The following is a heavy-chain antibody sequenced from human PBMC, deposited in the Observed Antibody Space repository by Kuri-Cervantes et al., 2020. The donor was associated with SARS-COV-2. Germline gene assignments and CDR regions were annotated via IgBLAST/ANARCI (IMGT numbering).Heavy chain of an antibody. CDR2: FDPEDGET. Sequence: ASVKVSCKVSGYTLTEFSIHWARQAPGKGLEWMGGFDPEDGETIYAQKFQGRVTMTEDTSTDTAYMELSSLRSEDTAVYYCATFPNGWGRAENDAFDIWGQGTMVTVSS. J-gene: IGHJ3*02. D-gene: IGHD7-27*01. V-gene: IGHV1-24*01. CDR1: GYTLTEFS. CDR3: ATFPNGWGRAENDAFDI.